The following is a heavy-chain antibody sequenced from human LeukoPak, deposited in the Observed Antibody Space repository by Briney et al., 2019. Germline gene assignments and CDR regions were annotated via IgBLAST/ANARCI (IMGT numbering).Heavy chain of an antibody. CDR2: INHNGNVN. J-gene: IGHJ6*02. D-gene: IGHD3-10*01. CDR1: GFTFSSYW. V-gene: IGHV3-7*03. CDR3: ARGSGLDV. Sequence: GGSLRLSCAASGFTFSSYWMNWARQAPGKGLEWVASINHNGNVNYYVDSVKGRFTISRDNAKNSLYLQMSNLRAEDTAVYFCARGSGLDVWGQGATVTVSS.